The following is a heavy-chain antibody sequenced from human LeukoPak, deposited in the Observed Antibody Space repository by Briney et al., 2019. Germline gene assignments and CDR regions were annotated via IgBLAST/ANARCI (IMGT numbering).Heavy chain of an antibody. CDR2: IYYTGST. CDR3: ARRYSYSSLPDY. V-gene: IGHV4-39*01. D-gene: IGHD6-19*01. CDR1: GGSISSSPYY. Sequence: PSETLSLTCTVSGGSISSSPYYWGWIRQPPGKGLEWIGSIYYTGSTYYNPSLKSRVTISVDTSKNQFSLKLSSVTAADTAVYYCARRYSYSSLPDYWGQGTLVTVSS. J-gene: IGHJ4*02.